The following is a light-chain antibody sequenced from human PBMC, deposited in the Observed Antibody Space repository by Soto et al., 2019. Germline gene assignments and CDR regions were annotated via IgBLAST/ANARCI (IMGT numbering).Light chain of an antibody. J-gene: IGKJ5*01. V-gene: IGKV1-12*01. CDR2: ATS. CDR1: QSISTW. Sequence: DIQMTQSPSSVSASVGDRVTITCRASQSISTWLAWYQQKPGKAPKLLIYATSSLQSGVPSRFSGSGSGTDFTLTISSLQPEDVATYYCQRADNFPITFGQGTRLEIK. CDR3: QRADNFPIT.